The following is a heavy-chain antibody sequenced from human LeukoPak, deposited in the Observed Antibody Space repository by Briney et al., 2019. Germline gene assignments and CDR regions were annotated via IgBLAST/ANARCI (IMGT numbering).Heavy chain of an antibody. J-gene: IGHJ4*02. V-gene: IGHV4-31*03. Sequence: SQTLSLTCTVSGGTISSGGYYWSWLPQHPGQGLEWIGYIYYSGSTYYNPSLKSRVTISVDKSKNQFSLKLSSVTAADTFVYYCARERTTTTSNYWGQGTLVTASS. CDR2: IYYSGST. CDR1: GGTISSGGYY. D-gene: IGHD4-17*01. CDR3: ARERTTTTSNY.